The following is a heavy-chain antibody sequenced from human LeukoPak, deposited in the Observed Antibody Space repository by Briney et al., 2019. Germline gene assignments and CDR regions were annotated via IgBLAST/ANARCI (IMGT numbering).Heavy chain of an antibody. D-gene: IGHD3-3*01. CDR2: IGGSGDGT. CDR3: AKGHDFWSGYYLY. V-gene: IGHV3-23*01. Sequence: GGSLRLSCAASGFSFGNYAMSWVRQAPGKGLEWVSAIGGSGDGTYYADSVKGRFTISRDNSKNTLYLQMNSLRAEDTAVYYCAKGHDFWSGYYLYWGQGTLVTVSS. CDR1: GFSFGNYA. J-gene: IGHJ4*02.